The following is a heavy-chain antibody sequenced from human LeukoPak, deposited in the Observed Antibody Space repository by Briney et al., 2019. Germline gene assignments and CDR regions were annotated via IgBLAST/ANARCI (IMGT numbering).Heavy chain of an antibody. CDR3: ASSYDSTGYWPIDAFDI. Sequence: GGSLRLSCAASGFIFSSFWMSWVRQAPGKGLEWVANIKQDGSEKYYVGSVKGRFTISRDNTKNSLYLQMNSLRAEDTAVYYCASSYDSTGYWPIDAFDIWGQGTMVTVSS. CDR2: IKQDGSEK. D-gene: IGHD3-22*01. V-gene: IGHV3-7*01. CDR1: GFIFSSFW. J-gene: IGHJ3*02.